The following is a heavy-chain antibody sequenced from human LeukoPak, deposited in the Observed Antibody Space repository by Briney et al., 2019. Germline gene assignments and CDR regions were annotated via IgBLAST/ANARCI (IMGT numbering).Heavy chain of an antibody. CDR3: ARDDYKADAY. CDR2: ISGGGGGT. J-gene: IGHJ4*02. V-gene: IGHV3-23*01. Sequence: GGSLRLSCAASGFTFTSYAMNWVRQAPGKGLEWISVISGGGGGTHYADSVKGRFTISRDNSKNTLYLQMNSLRAEDTAVYFCARDDYKADAYWGQGTLVTVSS. CDR1: GFTFTSYA. D-gene: IGHD4/OR15-4a*01.